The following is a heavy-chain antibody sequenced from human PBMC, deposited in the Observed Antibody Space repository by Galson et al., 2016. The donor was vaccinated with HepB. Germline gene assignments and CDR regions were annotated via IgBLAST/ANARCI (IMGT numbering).Heavy chain of an antibody. D-gene: IGHD6-13*01. CDR1: GGTFSNFA. J-gene: IGHJ4*02. CDR3: ARVEGLGSNWYRAPHFDS. V-gene: IGHV1-69*06. CDR2: IIPLFGAT. Sequence: SVKVSCKASGGTFSNFAISWLRQAPGQGLEWMGGIIPLFGATNYAQNFQGRVTITADKSTATVYMDLSSLRSEDTAVYYCARVEGLGSNWYRAPHFDSWGQGTLVTVSS.